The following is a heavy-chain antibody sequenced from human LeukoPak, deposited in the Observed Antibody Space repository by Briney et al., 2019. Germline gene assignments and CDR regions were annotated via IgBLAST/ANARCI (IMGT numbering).Heavy chain of an antibody. CDR1: GGSISSYY. Sequence: PSETLSLTCTVSGGSISSYYWSWIRQPPGKGLEWIGYIFSGGSTNYNPSLKSRTTISLDTSKSQFSLTVSPVTAADTAVYYCARGVCTSSYCYAGDYGMDVWGQGTTVTVSS. CDR3: ARGVCTSSYCYAGDYGMDV. J-gene: IGHJ6*02. CDR2: IFSGGST. D-gene: IGHD2-2*01. V-gene: IGHV4-59*08.